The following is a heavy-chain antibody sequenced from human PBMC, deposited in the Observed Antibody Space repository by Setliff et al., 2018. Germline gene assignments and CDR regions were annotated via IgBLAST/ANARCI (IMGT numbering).Heavy chain of an antibody. CDR3: ARAHTWSLPNDNSGYPGWFDP. Sequence: SETLSLTCAVSGFSISSGYYWGWIRQPPGKGLEWIVSIHHSGKAYYNPSLKSRVTMSVDTSKNHVSLKLSSVTAADTAVYCCARAHTWSLPNDNSGYPGWFDPWGQGTLVTVSS. CDR2: IHHSGKA. CDR1: GFSISSGYY. V-gene: IGHV4-38-2*01. J-gene: IGHJ5*02. D-gene: IGHD3-22*01.